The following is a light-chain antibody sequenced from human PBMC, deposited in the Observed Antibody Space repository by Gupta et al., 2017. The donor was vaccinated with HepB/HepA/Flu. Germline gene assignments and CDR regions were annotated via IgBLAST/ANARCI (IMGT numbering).Light chain of an antibody. J-gene: IGLJ3*02. CDR1: SPNIGASYD. Sequence: QSVLTQPPSVSGAPGQRGTISCTGSSPNIGASYDANWFQQFAGTVPKLLIYVNSNRPSGGPDRFSRSKSGTSASLAVTELQAGDEADYCGQSFDRRLKGWVFGGGTKLTVL. CDR3: QSFDRRLKGWV. CDR2: VNS. V-gene: IGLV1-40*01.